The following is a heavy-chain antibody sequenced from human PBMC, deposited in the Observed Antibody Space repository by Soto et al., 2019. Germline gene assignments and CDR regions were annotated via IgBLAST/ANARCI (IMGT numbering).Heavy chain of an antibody. CDR2: IYWDDDK. CDR1: GFSLSTSGVG. D-gene: IGHD5-12*01. Sequence: QITLKESGPTLVKPTQTLTLTCTFSGFSLSTSGVGVGWIRQPPGKALEWLALIYWDDDKRYRPSLKIRLTITKDTSKNQVVLTMTNMDPVDTATYYCARGKYGGYEEAYFDYWGQGTLVTVSS. CDR3: ARGKYGGYEEAYFDY. V-gene: IGHV2-5*02. J-gene: IGHJ4*02.